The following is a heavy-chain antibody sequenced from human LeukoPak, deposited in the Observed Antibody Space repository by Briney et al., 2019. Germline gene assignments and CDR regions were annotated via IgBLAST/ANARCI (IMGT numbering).Heavy chain of an antibody. CDR2: ISRNSTYI. CDR3: AKDLKGYYGSGSYPH. V-gene: IGHV3-21*04. J-gene: IGHJ4*02. CDR1: GFTFSDYI. Sequence: GGSLRLSCAASGFTFSDYIMNWVRQAPGKGLEWVASISRNSTYIHYADSVKGRFTISRDNSKNTLYLQMNSLRAEDTAVYYCAKDLKGYYGSGSYPHWGQGTLVTVSS. D-gene: IGHD3-10*01.